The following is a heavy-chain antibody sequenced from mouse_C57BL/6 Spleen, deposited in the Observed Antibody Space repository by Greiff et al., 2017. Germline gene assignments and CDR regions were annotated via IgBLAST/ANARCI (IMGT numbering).Heavy chain of an antibody. CDR2: IYPGDGAP. J-gene: IGHJ4*01. D-gene: IGHD1-1*01. V-gene: IGHV1-82*01. CDR1: GYAFSSSW. CDR3: ERLGSSPYAMDY. Sequence: VNVVESGPELVKPGASVKISCKASGYAFSSSWMNWVKQRPGKGLEWIGRIYPGDGAPNYNGKFKGKATLTADKYSSTAYMQLSSLTSEDAAVYFCERLGSSPYAMDYWGQGTSVTVSS.